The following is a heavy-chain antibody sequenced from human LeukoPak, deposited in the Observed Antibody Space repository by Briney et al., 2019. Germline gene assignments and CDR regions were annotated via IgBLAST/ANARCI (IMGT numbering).Heavy chain of an antibody. Sequence: SQTLSLTCTVSGGSISSGSYYWNWIRQPAGKGLEWIGRIYTSGTSNYNPSLKSRVTMSLDTSKNQFSLKLSSVTAADTAVYYCARDKAEFGGVVVRGFYFDYWGQGTLVTVSS. J-gene: IGHJ4*02. CDR2: IYTSGTS. CDR1: GGSISSGSYY. CDR3: ARDKAEFGGVVVRGFYFDY. V-gene: IGHV4-61*02. D-gene: IGHD3-16*02.